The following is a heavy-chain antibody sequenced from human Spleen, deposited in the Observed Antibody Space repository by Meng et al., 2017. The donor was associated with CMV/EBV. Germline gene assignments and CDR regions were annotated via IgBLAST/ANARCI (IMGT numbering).Heavy chain of an antibody. V-gene: IGHV1-8*03. CDR1: GYTFTDYD. Sequence: ASVKVSCKASGYTFTDYDVHWVRQATGQGLEWMGWMNPKTGNRGYAQRFQGRVTLSGITSKSTAYMELRSLRSDDTAVYYCARERYCSGGSCYYYYGMDVWGQGTTVTVSS. CDR3: ARERYCSGGSCYYYYGMDV. D-gene: IGHD2-15*01. J-gene: IGHJ6*02. CDR2: MNPKTGNR.